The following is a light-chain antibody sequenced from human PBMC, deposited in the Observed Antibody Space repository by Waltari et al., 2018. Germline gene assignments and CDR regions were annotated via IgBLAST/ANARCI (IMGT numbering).Light chain of an antibody. CDR2: GST. J-gene: IGLJ3*02. Sequence: QSVLTQPPSVSGAPGQRVTISCTGSGSNIGAGYDVHWYQQLPRAAPKLLSYGSTSRPLGVPYRFFGSTSGTSASLAITGLQAEDEADYYCQSYDTSLRVVFGGGTKLTVL. CDR3: QSYDTSLRVV. CDR1: GSNIGAGYD. V-gene: IGLV1-40*01.